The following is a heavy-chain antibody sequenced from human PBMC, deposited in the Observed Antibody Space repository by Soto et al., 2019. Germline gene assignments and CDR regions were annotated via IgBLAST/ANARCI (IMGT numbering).Heavy chain of an antibody. Sequence: SETLSLTCAVYGGSFSGYYWSWIRQPPGKGLEWIGEINHSGSTNYNPSLKSRVTISVDTSKNQFSLKLSSVTAADTAVYYCARKQYCGGDCYLENYFDYWGQGTLVTVSS. D-gene: IGHD2-21*01. CDR1: GGSFSGYY. CDR3: ARKQYCGGDCYLENYFDY. J-gene: IGHJ4*02. V-gene: IGHV4-34*01. CDR2: INHSGST.